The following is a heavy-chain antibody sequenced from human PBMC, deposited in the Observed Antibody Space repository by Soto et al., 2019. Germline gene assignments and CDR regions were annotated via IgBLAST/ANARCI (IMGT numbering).Heavy chain of an antibody. Sequence: GGSLRLSCAASGFTFSSYAMHWVRQAPGKGLEYVSAISSNGGSTYYANSVKGRFTISRDNSKNTLYLQMGSLRAEEMAVYYCARVAGEYYYMDVWGKGTPVTVSS. D-gene: IGHD3-16*01. CDR3: ARVAGEYYYMDV. CDR2: ISSNGGST. CDR1: GFTFSSYA. J-gene: IGHJ6*03. V-gene: IGHV3-64*01.